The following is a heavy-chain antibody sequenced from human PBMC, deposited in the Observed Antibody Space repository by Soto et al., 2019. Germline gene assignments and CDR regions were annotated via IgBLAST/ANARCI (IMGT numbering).Heavy chain of an antibody. CDR1: GYSFTSYW. J-gene: IGHJ6*02. CDR3: ARHAEDDYYYYGMDV. CDR2: IYPGDSDT. Sequence: GESLKISCKGSGYSFTSYWIGWVRQMPGKGLEWMGIIYPGDSDTRYSPSFQGQVTISADKSISTAYLQWSSLKASDTAMYHCARHAEDDYYYYGMDVWGQGTTVTVSS. V-gene: IGHV5-51*01.